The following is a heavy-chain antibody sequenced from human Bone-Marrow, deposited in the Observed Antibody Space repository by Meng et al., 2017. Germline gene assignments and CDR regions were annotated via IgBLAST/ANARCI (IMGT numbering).Heavy chain of an antibody. V-gene: IGHV3-23*01. Sequence: GESLKISCAASGFTFSSYAMGWVRQAPGKGLEWVSSIRDSGGDIYYADSVKGRFTISRDNSKNTLYLQMNSLRAEDTAVYYCAKRWSVTSSWSAFDNWGRGTLVTVSS. CDR1: GFTFSSYA. J-gene: IGHJ4*02. CDR3: AKRWSVTSSWSAFDN. CDR2: IRDSGGDI. D-gene: IGHD2-15*01.